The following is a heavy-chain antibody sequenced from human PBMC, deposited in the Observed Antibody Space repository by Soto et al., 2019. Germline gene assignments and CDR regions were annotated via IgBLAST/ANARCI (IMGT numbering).Heavy chain of an antibody. J-gene: IGHJ6*02. Sequence: SETLSLTFTVSGDSISSSSYHWGWIRQPPGKGLEWVGSMYHRGRTNYNPSLKSRLTISLDTSKNHFSLNLSSVTAADTAIYYCAKIDYDLLTGWGGVDVWGQGTTVTVSS. CDR1: GDSISSSSYH. CDR2: MYHRGRT. D-gene: IGHD3-9*01. V-gene: IGHV4-39*07. CDR3: AKIDYDLLTGWGGVDV.